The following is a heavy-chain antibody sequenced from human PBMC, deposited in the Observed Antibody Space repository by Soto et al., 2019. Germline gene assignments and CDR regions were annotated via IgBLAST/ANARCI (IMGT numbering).Heavy chain of an antibody. J-gene: IGHJ4*02. V-gene: IGHV3-23*01. CDR1: GLTFRNYA. Sequence: GGCLRLSCTASGLTFRNYAITWVRQAPGRGLEWVSGISGSGSMKYYADSVKGRFTISRDNSKNMLFLQMDSLRDEDTAMYHCAKEAVASEQVPIPGDSWGQGTLGTVSS. D-gene: IGHD2-15*01. CDR3: AKEAVASEQVPIPGDS. CDR2: ISGSGSMK.